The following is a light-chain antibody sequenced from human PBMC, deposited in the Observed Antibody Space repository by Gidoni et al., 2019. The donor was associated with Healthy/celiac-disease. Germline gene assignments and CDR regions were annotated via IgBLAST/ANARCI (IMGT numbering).Light chain of an antibody. V-gene: IGKV1-39*01. CDR1: QSISSY. J-gene: IGKJ4*01. CDR3: QQSYTTPLT. Sequence: IQMTQSPSSLSASVGDRVTITCRASQSISSYLNWYQQKPEKAPKLLIYAASSLQSGVPSRCSGSGSGTDFTLTSSRLQPEDFATYYCQQSYTTPLTFGGGTKVEIK. CDR2: AAS.